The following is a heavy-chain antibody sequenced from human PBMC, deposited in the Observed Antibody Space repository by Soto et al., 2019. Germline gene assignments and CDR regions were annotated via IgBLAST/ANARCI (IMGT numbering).Heavy chain of an antibody. J-gene: IGHJ3*02. D-gene: IGHD2-15*01. CDR1: GGSISSGGYY. V-gene: IGHV4-31*03. Sequence: QVQLQESGPGLVKPSQTLSLTCTVSGGSISSGGYYWSWIRQHPGKGLEWIGYIYYSGSTNYNPSLQCRVTIPVDTSTNQFSLKLSSVTAAATAVYYCARGRGIVVVVAATPAFDIWGQGTMVTVSS. CDR3: ARGRGIVVVVAATPAFDI. CDR2: IYYSGST.